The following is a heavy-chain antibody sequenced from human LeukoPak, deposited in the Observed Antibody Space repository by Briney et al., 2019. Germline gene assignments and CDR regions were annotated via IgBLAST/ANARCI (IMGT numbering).Heavy chain of an antibody. D-gene: IGHD6-6*01. V-gene: IGHV3-11*01. CDR3: ARDASPGY. Sequence: RWIRQAPXKGLEWVAYISISGSTIYYADSVKGRFTISRDNAKNSLYLQMNSLRAEDTAVYYCARDASPGYWGQGTLVTVSS. CDR2: ISISGSTI. J-gene: IGHJ4*02.